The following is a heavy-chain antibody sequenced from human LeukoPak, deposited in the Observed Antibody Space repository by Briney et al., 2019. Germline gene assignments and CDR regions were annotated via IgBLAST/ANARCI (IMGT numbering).Heavy chain of an antibody. D-gene: IGHD2-2*01. CDR2: ISGRGASK. V-gene: IGHV3-23*01. CDR3: AKGVVVAPDVTPFDY. Sequence: GGSLRLSCAASGFTFSSYGMHWVRQAPGKGLEWVSGISGRGASKYYADSVKGRFTISGDNSKNTLYLQMNSLRAEDTAVYYCAKGVVVAPDVTPFDYWGQGTLVTVSS. J-gene: IGHJ4*02. CDR1: GFTFSSYG.